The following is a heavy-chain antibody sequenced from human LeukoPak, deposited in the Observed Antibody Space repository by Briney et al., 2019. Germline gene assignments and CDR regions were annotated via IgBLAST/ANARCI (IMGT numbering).Heavy chain of an antibody. D-gene: IGHD4-23*01. V-gene: IGHV7-4-1*02. CDR3: ARVRPRSYYYGMDV. Sequence: ASVTVSCTASGYTFTIYAMNWVRQAPGQGLEWMGWTNTNTGNPTYAQGFTGRFVFSLDTSVSTAYLQISSLKAEDTAVYYCARVRPRSYYYGMDVWGQGTTVTVSS. CDR2: TNTNTGNP. J-gene: IGHJ6*02. CDR1: GYTFTIYA.